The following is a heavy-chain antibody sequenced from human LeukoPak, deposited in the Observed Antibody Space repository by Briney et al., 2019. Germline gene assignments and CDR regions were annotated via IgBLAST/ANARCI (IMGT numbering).Heavy chain of an antibody. CDR3: ARARRIIASAGTFDY. V-gene: IGHV4-34*01. D-gene: IGHD6-13*01. CDR2: INHSGST. J-gene: IGHJ4*02. CDR1: GGSFSGYY. Sequence: SETLSLTCAVYGGSFSGYYWSWIRQPPGKGLEWIGEINHSGSTNYNPSLKSRVTISVDTSKNQFSLKLSSVTAADTAVYYCARARRIIASAGTFDYWGQGTLVTVSS.